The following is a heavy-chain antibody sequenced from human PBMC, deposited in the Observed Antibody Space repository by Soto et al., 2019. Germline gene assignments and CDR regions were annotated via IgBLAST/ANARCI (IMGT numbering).Heavy chain of an antibody. J-gene: IGHJ1*01. V-gene: IGHV1-69*13. CDR2: IIPIFGTA. Sequence: SVKVSCKASGGTFSSYAISWVRQAPGQGLEWMGGIIPIFGTANYAQKFQGRVTITADESTSTAYMELSSLRSEDTAVYYCAREENCSGGTCYSEYFHRWGQGTLVTVSS. D-gene: IGHD2-15*01. CDR1: GGTFSSYA. CDR3: AREENCSGGTCYSEYFHR.